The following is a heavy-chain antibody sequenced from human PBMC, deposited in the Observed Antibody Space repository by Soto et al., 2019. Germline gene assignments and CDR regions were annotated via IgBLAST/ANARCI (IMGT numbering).Heavy chain of an antibody. D-gene: IGHD6-19*01. CDR1: GGSISSYY. CDR2: IYYSGST. CDR3: ARLLSGWTGSFDY. Sequence: SETLSLTCTVSGGSISSYYWSWIRQPPGKGLEWIGYIYYSGSTNYNPSLKSRVTISVDTSKNQFSLKLSSVTAADTAVYYCARLLSGWTGSFDYWGQGTLVTVSS. J-gene: IGHJ4*02. V-gene: IGHV4-59*01.